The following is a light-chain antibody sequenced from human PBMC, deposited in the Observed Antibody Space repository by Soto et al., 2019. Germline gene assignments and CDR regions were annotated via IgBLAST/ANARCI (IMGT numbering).Light chain of an antibody. V-gene: IGKV1-33*01. CDR1: QDIIYY. CDR3: QQYDNLPLT. CDR2: DAS. J-gene: IGKJ4*01. Sequence: DIQMTQSPSSLSASVGDRVTITCQASQDIIYYLNWYQQKPGRAPKLLIYDASNLEEGVPSRFSGSGSGTVYTFTISRLQPEDVATYYCQQYDNLPLTFGGGNKVEI.